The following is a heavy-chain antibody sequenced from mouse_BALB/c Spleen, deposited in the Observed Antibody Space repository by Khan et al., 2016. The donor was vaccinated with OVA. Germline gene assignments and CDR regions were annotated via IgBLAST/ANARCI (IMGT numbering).Heavy chain of an antibody. CDR3: ASAAGRC. CDR1: GYTFTEYT. V-gene: IGHV1-18*01. J-gene: IGHJ4*01. Sequence: VQLKQSGPELVKPGVSVKMSCKTSGYTFTEYTLHWVKQSHGKSLEWIGVIDPKNGVTSYNQKFKGKATLTVDKSSSTAYMEFRSLTSEDSAVYYCASAAGRCWGQGTSVTVSS. CDR2: IDPKNGVT. D-gene: IGHD3-3*01.